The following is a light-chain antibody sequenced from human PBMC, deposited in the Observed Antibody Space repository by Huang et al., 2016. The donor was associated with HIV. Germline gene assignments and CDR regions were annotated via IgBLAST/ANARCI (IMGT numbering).Light chain of an antibody. Sequence: DIVMTQSPDSLAVSLGERATINCKSSQSVLHSPNNKNYLVWYQQKPGQPPKVLVYWASTRESGVPDRFSGSGSETDFTLTISSLQAEDVAIYYCQQYYNTPYTFGQGTKLEIK. J-gene: IGKJ2*01. CDR2: WAS. CDR3: QQYYNTPYT. V-gene: IGKV4-1*01. CDR1: QSVLHSPNNKNY.